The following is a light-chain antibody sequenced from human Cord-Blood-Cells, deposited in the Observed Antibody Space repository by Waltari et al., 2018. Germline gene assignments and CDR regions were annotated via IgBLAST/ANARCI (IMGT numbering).Light chain of an antibody. V-gene: IGLV3-19*01. CDR2: GKN. CDR1: SLRSYY. CDR3: NSRDSSGNHPPYV. J-gene: IGLJ1*01. Sequence: SSELTQDPAVSVALVQTVRITCQGDSLRSYYASWYQQKPEQAPVLVIYGKNNRPSGIPDRFSGSSSGNTASLTITGAQAEDEADYYCNSRDSSGNHPPYVFGTGTKVTVL.